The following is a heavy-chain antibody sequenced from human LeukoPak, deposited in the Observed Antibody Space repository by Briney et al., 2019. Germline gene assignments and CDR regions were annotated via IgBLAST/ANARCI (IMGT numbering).Heavy chain of an antibody. CDR1: GFTFSSYA. CDR3: AKTDYDFWGGYSGYFQH. V-gene: IGHV3-23*01. D-gene: IGHD3-3*01. CDR2: ISGSGGST. J-gene: IGHJ1*01. Sequence: PGGSLRLSCAASGFTFSSYAMSWVRQAPGKGLEWVSAISGSGGSTYYADSVKGRFTISRGNSKNTLYLQMNSLRAEDTAVYYCAKTDYDFWGGYSGYFQHWGQGTLVTVSS.